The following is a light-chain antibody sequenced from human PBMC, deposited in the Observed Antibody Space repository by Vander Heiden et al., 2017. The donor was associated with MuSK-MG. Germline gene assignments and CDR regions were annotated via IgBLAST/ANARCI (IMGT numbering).Light chain of an antibody. V-gene: IGLV2-14*03. CDR2: DVS. CDR3: SSYTSSSTVV. J-gene: IGLJ2*01. Sequence: QSALTQPASVSGSPGQSITISCTGTSSHVGGDNYVSWYQQHPGKAPKLMIYDVSNRPSGVSNRFSGSKSGNTASLTISGLQAEDEAHYYCSSYTSSSTVVFGGGTKLTVL. CDR1: SSHVGGDNY.